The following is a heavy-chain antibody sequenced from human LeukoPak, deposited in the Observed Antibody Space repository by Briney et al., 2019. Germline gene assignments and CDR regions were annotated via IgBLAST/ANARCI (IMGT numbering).Heavy chain of an antibody. CDR1: GYTFTSYY. CDR3: ARGGLLWFGEYYPVP. D-gene: IGHD3-10*01. J-gene: IGHJ5*02. Sequence: ASVKVSCKASGYTFTSYYMHWVRQAPGQGLEWMGIINPSGGSTSYAQKFQGRVTMTRDTSTSTVYMELSSLRSEDTAVCYCARGGLLWFGEYYPVPWGQGTLVTVSS. CDR2: INPSGGST. V-gene: IGHV1-46*01.